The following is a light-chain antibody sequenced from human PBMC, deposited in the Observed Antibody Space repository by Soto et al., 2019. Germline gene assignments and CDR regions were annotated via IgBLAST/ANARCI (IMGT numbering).Light chain of an antibody. J-gene: IGKJ5*01. CDR3: QQRHSYPIT. CDR2: TAS. CDR1: QGISDY. Sequence: DIPLTQFPSFLSASVGDRVTITCRASQGISDYLAWYQQKPGKAPKLLIYTASTLQSGVPSRFSGSGSGTEFTLTISSLQPEDFATFYCQQRHSYPITFGQGTRLEIK. V-gene: IGKV1-9*01.